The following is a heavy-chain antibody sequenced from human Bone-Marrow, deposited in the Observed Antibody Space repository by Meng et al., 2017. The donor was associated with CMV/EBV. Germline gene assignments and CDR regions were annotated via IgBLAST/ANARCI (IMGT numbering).Heavy chain of an antibody. Sequence: ASVKVSCKASGYTFTSYGISWVRQAPGQGLEWMGWISAYNGNTNYAQKLQGRVTMTTDTSTSTAYMELRSLRSDDTAVYYCARVGGGDYSNFLGAFDIWGQGTMVTVSS. V-gene: IGHV1-18*01. CDR3: ARVGGGDYSNFLGAFDI. J-gene: IGHJ3*02. CDR2: ISAYNGNT. CDR1: GYTFTSYG. D-gene: IGHD4-11*01.